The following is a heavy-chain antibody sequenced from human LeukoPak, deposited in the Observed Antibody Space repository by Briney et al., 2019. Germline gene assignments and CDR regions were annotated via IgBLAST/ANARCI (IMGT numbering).Heavy chain of an antibody. CDR1: GGSISSGDYY. V-gene: IGHV4-30-4*08. Sequence: SETLSLTCTVSGGSISSGDYYWSWIRQPPGKGLEWIGYIYYSGSTYYNPSLKSRLTLSVDTSKNQFSLKLSFVTAANTAVYYCARAKYDFWSGFRRKPGYFDYWGQGTLVTVSS. CDR3: ARAKYDFWSGFRRKPGYFDY. CDR2: IYYSGST. D-gene: IGHD3-3*01. J-gene: IGHJ4*02.